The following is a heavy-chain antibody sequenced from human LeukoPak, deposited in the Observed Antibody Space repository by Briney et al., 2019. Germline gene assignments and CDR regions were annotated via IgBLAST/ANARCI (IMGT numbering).Heavy chain of an antibody. D-gene: IGHD4-23*01. CDR2: ISAYNGNT. J-gene: IGHJ4*02. Sequence: ASVKVSCKASGYTFTNYGITWVRQAPGQELEWMGWISAYNGNTNYAQKLQGRVTMTTDTSTSTAYMELRSLRSDDTAVYYCARVGYGGNYFDYWDQGTLVIVSS. CDR3: ARVGYGGNYFDY. CDR1: GYTFTNYG. V-gene: IGHV1-18*01.